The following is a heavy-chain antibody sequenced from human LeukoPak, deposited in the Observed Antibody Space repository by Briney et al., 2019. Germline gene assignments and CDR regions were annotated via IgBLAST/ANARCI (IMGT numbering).Heavy chain of an antibody. J-gene: IGHJ4*02. CDR1: GFTFSSYA. CDR3: AREQQLVQYYFDY. V-gene: IGHV3-30-3*01. CDR2: ISYDGSNK. D-gene: IGHD6-13*01. Sequence: PGRSLRLSCAASGFTFSSYAMHWVRQAPGKGLEWVAVISYDGSNKYYADSVKGRFTISRDNSKNTLYLQMNSLRAEDTAVYYCAREQQLVQYYFDYWGQGTLVTVSS.